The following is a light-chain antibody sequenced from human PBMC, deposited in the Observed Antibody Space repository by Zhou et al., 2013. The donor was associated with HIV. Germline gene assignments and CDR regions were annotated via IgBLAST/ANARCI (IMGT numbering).Light chain of an antibody. J-gene: IGKJ4*01. CDR2: DAS. CDR1: QDISNY. CDR3: QQYDNLPT. V-gene: IGKV1-33*01. Sequence: DIQMTQSPSSLSASVGDRVTITCQASQDISNYLNWYQQKPGKAPKLLIYDASNLETGVPSRFSGSGSGTDFTFTISSLQPEDIATYYCQQYDNLPTFGRRDQGRRSN.